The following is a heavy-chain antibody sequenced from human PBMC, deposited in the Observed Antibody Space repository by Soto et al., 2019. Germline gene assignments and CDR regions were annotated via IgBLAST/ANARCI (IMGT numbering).Heavy chain of an antibody. CDR2: ISSSGSTI. Sequence: EVQLVESGGGLVQPGGSLRLSCAASGFTFSSYEMNWVRQAPGKGLEWVSYISSSGSTIYYADSVKGRFTISRDNAKNSLYLQMNSLIAEDTAVYYCARDGQWELLQYGGQGALVTVSS. J-gene: IGHJ4*02. D-gene: IGHD1-26*01. CDR3: ARDGQWELLQY. V-gene: IGHV3-48*03. CDR1: GFTFSSYE.